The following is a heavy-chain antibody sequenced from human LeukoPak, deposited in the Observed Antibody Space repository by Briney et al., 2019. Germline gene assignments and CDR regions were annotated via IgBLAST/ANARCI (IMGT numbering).Heavy chain of an antibody. J-gene: IGHJ4*02. CDR1: GFTFSIYS. CDR2: ISSSSNYI. CDR3: ARDLSYSSGWYHY. Sequence: GGSLRFSCAASGFTFSIYSMNWVRQAPGKGLEWVSSISSSSNYIFYADSLKGRFTISRDNAKNSLYLQMNSLRAEDTAVYYCARDLSYSSGWYHYWGQGTLVTVSS. V-gene: IGHV3-21*01. D-gene: IGHD6-19*01.